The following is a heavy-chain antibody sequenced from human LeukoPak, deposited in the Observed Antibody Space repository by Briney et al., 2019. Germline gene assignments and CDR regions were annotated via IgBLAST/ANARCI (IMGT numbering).Heavy chain of an antibody. CDR2: ISYDGSNK. CDR1: GFTFSSYG. Sequence: GGSLRLSCAASGFTFSSYGMPWVRQAPGKGLEWVAVISYDGSNKYYADSVKGRFTISRDNSKNTLYLQMNSLRAEDTAVYYCAKGSGYYDSSGYLDYWGQGTLVTVSS. J-gene: IGHJ4*02. D-gene: IGHD3-22*01. CDR3: AKGSGYYDSSGYLDY. V-gene: IGHV3-30*18.